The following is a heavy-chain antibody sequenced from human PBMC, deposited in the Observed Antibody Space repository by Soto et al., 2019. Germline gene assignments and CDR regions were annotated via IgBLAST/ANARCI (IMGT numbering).Heavy chain of an antibody. CDR2: MQPSTGRT. J-gene: IGHJ4*02. V-gene: IGHV1-8*01. CDR1: AYSFTSLD. CDR3: ARGVSAGVDY. D-gene: IGHD1-26*01. Sequence: QVQLVQSGAEVREPGASVKVSCKASAYSFTSLDINWVRQTAGQGLEWMGWMQPSTGRTGYAQKFQGRVTMTRDTSINTAYMELTTLTSDDTAFYYCARGVSAGVDYWGQGTLVTVSS.